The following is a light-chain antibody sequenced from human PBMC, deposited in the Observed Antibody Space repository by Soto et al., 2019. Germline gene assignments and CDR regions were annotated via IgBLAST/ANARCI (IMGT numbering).Light chain of an antibody. CDR2: GNT. CDR1: SSNIGAGYD. V-gene: IGLV1-40*01. CDR3: QSYDTTLSSWV. J-gene: IGLJ3*02. Sequence: QSVQTQAPSVSGAPGQRVTISCTVSSSNIGAGYDVQWYQHLPGTAPKLLIHGNTNRPSGVPDRFSGSKSGTSASLAITALQAEDEGDYYCQSYDTTLSSWVFGGGTKVTVL.